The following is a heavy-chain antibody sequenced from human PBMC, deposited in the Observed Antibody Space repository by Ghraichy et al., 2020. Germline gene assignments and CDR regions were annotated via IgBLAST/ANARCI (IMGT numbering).Heavy chain of an antibody. CDR3: ARGDDSSGYHDAFDI. V-gene: IGHV3-33*01. Sequence: GGSLRLSCAASGFTFSSYGMHWVRQAPGKGLEWVAVIWYDGSNKYYADSVKGRFTISRDNSKNTLYLQMNSLRAEDTAVYYCARGDDSSGYHDAFDIWGQGTMVTVSS. D-gene: IGHD3-22*01. CDR1: GFTFSSYG. J-gene: IGHJ3*02. CDR2: IWYDGSNK.